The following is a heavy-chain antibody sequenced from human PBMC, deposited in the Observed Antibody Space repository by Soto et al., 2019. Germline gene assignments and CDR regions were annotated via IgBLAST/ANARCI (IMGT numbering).Heavy chain of an antibody. J-gene: IGHJ4*02. D-gene: IGHD3-10*01. CDR2: ISGSCNNT. CDR1: GFTFSNYA. CDR3: AKDSDTKRGPDY. Sequence: GGSLRLSCAASGFTFSNYAMNWVRQAPGKGLEWVSGISGSCNNTFYADSVKGRFTISSDNSKSTLFLQMNSLRAEDTALYYCAKDSDTKRGPDYWGKGTLVTV. V-gene: IGHV3-23*01.